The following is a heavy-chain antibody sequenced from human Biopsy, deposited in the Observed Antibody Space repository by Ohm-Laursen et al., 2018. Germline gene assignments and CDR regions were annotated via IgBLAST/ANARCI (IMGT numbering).Heavy chain of an antibody. J-gene: IGHJ6*02. CDR3: ARTLVDCTSGTCYDVGDGMDV. CDR1: GGTFTRYA. CDR2: IISVHDIA. D-gene: IGHD2-15*01. V-gene: IGHV1-69*04. Sequence: SSVKVSCKASGGTFTRYAMHWVRQAPGQGLEWMGRIISVHDIANYAQKFQGRVTISADKSTSTAYMELRNLRSEDTAVYYCARTLVDCTSGTCYDVGDGMDVWGQGTTVIVFS.